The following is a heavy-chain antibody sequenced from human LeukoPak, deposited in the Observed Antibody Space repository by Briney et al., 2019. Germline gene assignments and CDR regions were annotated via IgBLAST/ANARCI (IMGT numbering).Heavy chain of an antibody. Sequence: ASVKVSCKASGYTFSGYYIHWVRQAPGQGHASMGIINPSGDTTRYVEKFQGRVTMTRDTSASTVYMGLSSLRSEDTAVYYCARGGYSESFYNPRSYGMDVWGQGTTVIVSS. D-gene: IGHD3-10*01. J-gene: IGHJ6*02. CDR3: ARGGYSESFYNPRSYGMDV. CDR2: INPSGDTT. CDR1: GYTFSGYY. V-gene: IGHV1-46*01.